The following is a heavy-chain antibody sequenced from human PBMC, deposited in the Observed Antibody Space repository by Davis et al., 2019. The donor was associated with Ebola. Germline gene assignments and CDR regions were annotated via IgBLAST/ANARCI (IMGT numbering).Heavy chain of an antibody. CDR1: GYSFNSYD. D-gene: IGHD5-12*01. V-gene: IGHV1-8*01. CDR3: TTPGGQDSGYDVFDI. J-gene: IGHJ3*02. CDR2: MTPSSGNT. Sequence: AASVKVSCKASGYSFNSYDINWVRQATGQGPEWMGWMTPSSGNTGYAQKFQGRVTVTRDTSTTTVYMDLSSLRSEDTALYYCTTPGGQDSGYDVFDIWGQGTMVTVSS.